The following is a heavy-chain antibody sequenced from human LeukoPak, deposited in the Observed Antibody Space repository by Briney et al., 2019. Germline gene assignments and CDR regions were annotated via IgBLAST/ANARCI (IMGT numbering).Heavy chain of an antibody. CDR2: ISAYNGNT. J-gene: IGHJ5*02. CDR1: GYTFTSYG. Sequence: ASVKVSCKASGYTFTSYGISWVRQAAGQGLEWMGWISAYNGNTNYAQKLQGRVTMTIDTSTSTAYMELRSLRSDDTAVYYCARARHCSSTSCYVSDWFDPWGQGTLVTVSS. CDR3: ARARHCSSTSCYVSDWFDP. V-gene: IGHV1-18*01. D-gene: IGHD2-2*01.